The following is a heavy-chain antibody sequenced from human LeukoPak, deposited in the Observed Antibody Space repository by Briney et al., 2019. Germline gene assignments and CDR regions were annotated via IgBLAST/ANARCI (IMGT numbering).Heavy chain of an antibody. D-gene: IGHD3-3*01. V-gene: IGHV1-69*05. J-gene: IGHJ3*02. Sequence: SVKVSCKASGGTFSSYAISWVRQAPGQGLEWMGGIIPIFGTANYAQKFQGRVTITTDESTSTAYMELSGLRSEDTAVYYCARDKERFFGVDDAFDIWGQGTMVTVSS. CDR2: IIPIFGTA. CDR3: ARDKERFFGVDDAFDI. CDR1: GGTFSSYA.